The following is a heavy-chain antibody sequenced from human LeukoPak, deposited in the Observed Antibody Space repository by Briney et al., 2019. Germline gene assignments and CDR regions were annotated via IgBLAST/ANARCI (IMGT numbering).Heavy chain of an antibody. Sequence: GRSLRLSCAASGFTFSSYAMHWVRQAPGKGLEWVAVISCDGSNKYYADSVKGRFTISRDNSKNTLYLQMNSLRAEDTAVYYCARGRGYSYGYSYADYWGQGTLVTVFS. D-gene: IGHD5-18*01. CDR1: GFTFSSYA. V-gene: IGHV3-30-3*01. CDR3: ARGRGYSYGYSYADY. CDR2: ISCDGSNK. J-gene: IGHJ4*02.